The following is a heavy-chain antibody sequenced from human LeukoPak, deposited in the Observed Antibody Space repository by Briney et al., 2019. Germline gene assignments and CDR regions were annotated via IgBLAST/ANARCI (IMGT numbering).Heavy chain of an antibody. J-gene: IGHJ4*02. CDR1: GYTFTSHG. CDR2: ISTYNGNT. D-gene: IGHD3-10*01. Sequence: ASVKVSCKASGYTFTSHGISWVRQAPGQGLEWMGWISTYNGNTNYAQKLQGRVSMTTDTSTSTAYMDLRSLRSDDTAVYYCARDGSGRVPEMSAPDYWGQGTLVTVSS. V-gene: IGHV1-18*01. CDR3: ARDGSGRVPEMSAPDY.